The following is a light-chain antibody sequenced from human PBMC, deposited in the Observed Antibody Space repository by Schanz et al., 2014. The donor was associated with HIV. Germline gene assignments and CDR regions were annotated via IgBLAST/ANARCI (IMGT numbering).Light chain of an antibody. CDR3: QQYGSS. Sequence: EIVLTQSPGSLSLSPGGRATLSCGASQSVTTYLAWYQQKPGQAPRLVIYGASSRATGIPDRFSGSGSGTDFTLTISRLEPEDFAVYYCQQYGSSFGPGTKVEIK. J-gene: IGKJ3*01. CDR2: GAS. V-gene: IGKV3-20*01. CDR1: QSVTTY.